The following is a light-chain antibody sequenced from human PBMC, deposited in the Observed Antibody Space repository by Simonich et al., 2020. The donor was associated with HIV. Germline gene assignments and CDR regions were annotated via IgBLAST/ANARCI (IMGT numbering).Light chain of an antibody. Sequence: DIQMTHSPSSLSASVGDRVTITCRASQGISNSLAWYQQKPGKAPKPLLYAASSLQSGVPSRFSGSGSGTDYTLTISSLQPEDFATYYCQQFYSTPPWTFGQGTKVEIK. J-gene: IGKJ1*01. CDR2: AAS. CDR1: QGISNS. CDR3: QQFYSTPPWT. V-gene: IGKV1-NL1*01.